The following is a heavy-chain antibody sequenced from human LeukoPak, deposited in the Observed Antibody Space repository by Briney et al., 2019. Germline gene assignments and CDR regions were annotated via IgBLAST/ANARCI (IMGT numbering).Heavy chain of an antibody. D-gene: IGHD3-10*01. CDR3: AREATVVRGNTIDP. CDR1: GFTFSSYG. V-gene: IGHV3-33*01. J-gene: IGHJ5*02. CDR2: IWYDGSNK. Sequence: PGGSLRLSCAASGFTFSSYGMHWVRQAPGKGLGWVAVIWYDGSNKYYADSVKGRFTISRDNSKNTLYLQMNSLRAEDTAVYYCAREATVVRGNTIDPWGQGTLVTVSS.